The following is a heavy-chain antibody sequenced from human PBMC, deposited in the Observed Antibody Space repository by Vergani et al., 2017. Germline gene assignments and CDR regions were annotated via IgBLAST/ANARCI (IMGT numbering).Heavy chain of an antibody. D-gene: IGHD2-2*01. V-gene: IGHV1-2*02. J-gene: IGHJ4*02. CDR2: INPNSGGT. CDR1: GYTFTGYY. Sequence: QVQLVQSGAEVKKPGASVKVSCKASGYTFTGYYMHWVRQAPGQGLEWMGGINPNSGGTHYAQKFQGRVTMTRDTSISTAYMELSRLRSEDTAVYYCARGRRGCSSTSCYKYYFDYWGQGTLVTVSS. CDR3: ARGRRGCSSTSCYKYYFDY.